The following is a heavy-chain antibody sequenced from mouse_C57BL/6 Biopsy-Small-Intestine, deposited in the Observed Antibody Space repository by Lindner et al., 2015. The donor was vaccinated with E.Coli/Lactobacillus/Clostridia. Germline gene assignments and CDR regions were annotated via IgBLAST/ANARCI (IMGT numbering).Heavy chain of an antibody. CDR2: IYPGDGDT. Sequence: VQLQESGPELVKPGASVKISCKASGYAFSSFWMNWMKQKPGKGLEWIGRIYPGDGDTNYNGKFKGKATLAADKSSSTAYMQLSSLTSEDSAVYFCARGYYGIFDYWGQGTTLTVSS. V-gene: IGHV1-80*01. J-gene: IGHJ2*01. CDR3: ARGYYGIFDY. D-gene: IGHD2-1*01. CDR1: GYAFSSFW.